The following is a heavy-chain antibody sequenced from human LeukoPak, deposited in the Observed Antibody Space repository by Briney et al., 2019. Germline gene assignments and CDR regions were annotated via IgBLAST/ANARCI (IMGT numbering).Heavy chain of an antibody. V-gene: IGHV1-69*13. CDR3: ARGPYGSGSYLHYFDY. CDR1: GGTSISYA. J-gene: IGHJ4*02. Sequence: SVKVSCKASGGTSISYAINWVRQAPGQGLEWMGEIIPMFGTATYAQKFQGRVTITADESTSTAYMELSSLRSEDTAVYYCARGPYGSGSYLHYFDYWGQGTPVTVSS. CDR2: IIPMFGTA. D-gene: IGHD3-10*01.